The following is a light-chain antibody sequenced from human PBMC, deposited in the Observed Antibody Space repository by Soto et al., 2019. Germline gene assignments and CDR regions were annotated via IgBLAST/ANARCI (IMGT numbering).Light chain of an antibody. CDR3: QQYGSHSET. Sequence: DIQMTQSPSTLSASVGDRVTITCWASQSIGSWLAWHQQKPGKAPKLLIYDGTYLESGVPSRFSGSGSGTEFTLTISSLQPDDSATYYCQQYGSHSETFGQGTKVDSK. CDR1: QSIGSW. V-gene: IGKV1-5*01. J-gene: IGKJ1*01. CDR2: DGT.